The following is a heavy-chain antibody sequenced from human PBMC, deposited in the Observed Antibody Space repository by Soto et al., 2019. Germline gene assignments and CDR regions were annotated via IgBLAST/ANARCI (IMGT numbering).Heavy chain of an antibody. J-gene: IGHJ3*02. CDR3: AKDRGSDDAFDI. D-gene: IGHD6-25*01. Sequence: QVQLVESGGGVVQPGRSLRLSCAASGFTFSSYGMHWVRQAPGKGLEWVAVISYDGSNKYYADSVKGRFTISRDNSKNTLYLQMNSLRAEDTAGYYCAKDRGSDDAFDIWGQGTMVTVSS. V-gene: IGHV3-30*18. CDR2: ISYDGSNK. CDR1: GFTFSSYG.